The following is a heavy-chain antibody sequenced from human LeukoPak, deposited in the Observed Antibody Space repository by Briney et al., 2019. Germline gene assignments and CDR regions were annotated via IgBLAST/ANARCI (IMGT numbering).Heavy chain of an antibody. D-gene: IGHD5-18*01. Sequence: PSETLSLTCAVYGGSFSGYYWSWIRQPPGKGLEWIGEINHSGSTNYNPSLKSRVTISVDTSKNQFSLKLSSVTAADTAVYYCAGGAPLRWQLWTNWFDPWGQGTLVTVSS. J-gene: IGHJ5*02. V-gene: IGHV4-34*01. CDR1: GGSFSGYY. CDR3: AGGAPLRWQLWTNWFDP. CDR2: INHSGST.